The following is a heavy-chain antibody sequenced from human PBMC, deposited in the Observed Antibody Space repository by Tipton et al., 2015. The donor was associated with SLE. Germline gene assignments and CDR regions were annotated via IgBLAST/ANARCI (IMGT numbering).Heavy chain of an antibody. J-gene: IGHJ2*01. Sequence: QVQLVQSGAEVKKPGASVKVSCKDSGYTFTSYDINWVRQATGQGLEWMGWMNPNSGNTGYAQKFQGRVTMTRNTSISTAYMELSSLRSEDTAVYYCARGRGYSYGYGDWYFDLWGRGTLVTVSS. V-gene: IGHV1-8*01. CDR3: ARGRGYSYGYGDWYFDL. CDR1: GYTFTSYD. CDR2: MNPNSGNT. D-gene: IGHD5-18*01.